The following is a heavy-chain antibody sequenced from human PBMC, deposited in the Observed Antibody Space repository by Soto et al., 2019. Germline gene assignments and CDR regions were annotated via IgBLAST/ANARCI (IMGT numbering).Heavy chain of an antibody. D-gene: IGHD4-17*01. J-gene: IGHJ4*02. CDR1: GGSVSNKTYY. CDR2: AYYSGTT. Sequence: SETLSLTCSVSGGSVSNKTYYWSWIRQPPGKRLEWIGYAYYSGTTNYNPSLKSRVTISVDLSKNQFSLRLSSVTTADTALYYCARTTAVPNTLRSRYFFDYWGQGTLVTVSS. CDR3: ARTTAVPNTLRSRYFFDY. V-gene: IGHV4-61*01.